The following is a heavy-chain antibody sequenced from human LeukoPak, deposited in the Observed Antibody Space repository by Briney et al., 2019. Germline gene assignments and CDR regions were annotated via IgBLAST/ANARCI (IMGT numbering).Heavy chain of an antibody. CDR1: GGSISSYY. D-gene: IGHD1-26*01. V-gene: IGHV4-59*01. J-gene: IGHJ3*02. CDR3: AGTGQLYRGGAFDI. Sequence: SETLSLTCTVSGGSISSYYWSWTRQPPGKGLGWIGYIYYSGSTNYNPSLKSRVTISVDTSKNQFSLKLSSVTAADTAVYYCAGTGQLYRGGAFDIWGQGTMVTVSS. CDR2: IYYSGST.